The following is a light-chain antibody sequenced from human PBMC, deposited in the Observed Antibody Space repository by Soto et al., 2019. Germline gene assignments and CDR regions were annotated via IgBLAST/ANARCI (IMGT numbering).Light chain of an antibody. CDR1: QSVSSSF. V-gene: IGKV3-20*01. CDR3: QQYGSSGT. Sequence: EVVMRQSPGTLSLSPGERATLSCRASQSVSSSFLTWYQQKPGQAPRLLIYGASNRATGIPDRFSGSGSGTYFTLTISRLEPEDFAVYYCQQYGSSGTFGQGTKVDIK. CDR2: GAS. J-gene: IGKJ1*01.